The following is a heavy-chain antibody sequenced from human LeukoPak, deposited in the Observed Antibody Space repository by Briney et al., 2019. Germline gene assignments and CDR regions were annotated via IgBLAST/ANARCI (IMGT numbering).Heavy chain of an antibody. V-gene: IGHV3-49*04. CDR2: IRSKAYGGTT. CDR1: GFTFGDYA. Sequence: GGSLRLSCTASGFTFGDYAMSWVRQAPGKGLEWVGFIRSKAYGGTTEYAASVKGRLTISRDDSKSIAYLQMNSLKTEDTAVYYCNKLDYWGQGTLVTVSS. D-gene: IGHD1-26*01. J-gene: IGHJ4*02. CDR3: NKLDY.